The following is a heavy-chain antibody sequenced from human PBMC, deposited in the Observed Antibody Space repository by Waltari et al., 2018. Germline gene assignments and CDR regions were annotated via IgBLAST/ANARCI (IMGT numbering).Heavy chain of an antibody. Sequence: EVQLVESGGGLVQPGGSLRLSCAASGFTFSSYWMHWVRQAHGKGLVWVSRINSDGSSTSYADSVKGRFTISRDNAKNTLYLQMNSLRAEDTAVYYCARVSGSYYYYYYGMDVWGQGTTVTVSS. CDR1: GFTFSSYW. J-gene: IGHJ6*02. CDR3: ARVSGSYYYYYYGMDV. V-gene: IGHV3-74*01. CDR2: INSDGSST. D-gene: IGHD1-26*01.